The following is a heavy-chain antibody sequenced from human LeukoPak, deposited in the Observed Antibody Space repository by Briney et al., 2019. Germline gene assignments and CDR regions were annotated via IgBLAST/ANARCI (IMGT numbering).Heavy chain of an antibody. J-gene: IGHJ6*02. D-gene: IGHD3-3*01. Sequence: GGSLRLSCAASGFTFSSYEMNWVRQAPGKGLEWVSYIFSSGSTIYYADSVKGRFTISRDNAKNSLYLQMNSLRAEDTAVYYCARTPTYDFWSGYTLDVWGQGTTVTVSS. CDR2: IFSSGSTI. CDR1: GFTFSSYE. CDR3: ARTPTYDFWSGYTLDV. V-gene: IGHV3-48*03.